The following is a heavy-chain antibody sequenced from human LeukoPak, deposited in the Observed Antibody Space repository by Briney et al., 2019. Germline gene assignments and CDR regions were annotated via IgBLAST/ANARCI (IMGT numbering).Heavy chain of an antibody. D-gene: IGHD6-6*01. Sequence: ASVKVSCKASGYTFSGYYMHWARQARGQGLEWMGWINPNSGGTNYAQKFQGRVTMTRDTSISTAYMELSRLRSDDTAVYYCARGQYIAARPSGRFDPWGQGTLVTVSS. V-gene: IGHV1-2*02. CDR2: INPNSGGT. CDR3: ARGQYIAARPSGRFDP. CDR1: GYTFSGYY. J-gene: IGHJ5*02.